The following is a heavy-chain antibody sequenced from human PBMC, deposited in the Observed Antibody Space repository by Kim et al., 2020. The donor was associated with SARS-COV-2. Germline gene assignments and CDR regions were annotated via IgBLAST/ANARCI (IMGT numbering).Heavy chain of an antibody. D-gene: IGHD6-19*01. Sequence: GGSLRLSCAASGFTFSSYSMNWVRQAPGKGLEWVSSISSSSSYIYYADSVKGQFTISRDNAKNSLQMNSLRAEDTAVYYCAREGGGSSGWSWFDPWGQGT. J-gene: IGHJ5*02. V-gene: IGHV3-21*01. CDR3: AREGGGSSGWSWFDP. CDR2: ISSSSSYI. CDR1: GFTFSSYS.